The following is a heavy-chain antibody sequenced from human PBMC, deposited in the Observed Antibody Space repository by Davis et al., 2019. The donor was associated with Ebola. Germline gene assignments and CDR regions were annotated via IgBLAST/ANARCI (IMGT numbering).Heavy chain of an antibody. J-gene: IGHJ4*02. CDR1: GFTFTSYS. Sequence: GESLKIFCVTSGFTFTSYSFNWIRQPPGKGLEWIAHINTRGDARVYADSVRGRFTISRDDAANSLSLQMDSLKHEDTAVYYCVRDYLFAFDSWGQGTPVTVSS. D-gene: IGHD3-10*02. CDR2: INTRGDAR. V-gene: IGHV3-48*02. CDR3: VRDYLFAFDS.